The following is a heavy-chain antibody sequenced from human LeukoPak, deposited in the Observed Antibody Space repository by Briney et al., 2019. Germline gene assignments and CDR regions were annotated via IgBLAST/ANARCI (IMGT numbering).Heavy chain of an antibody. Sequence: SETLSLTCTVSGGSISSNNYYWDWIRQPPGEGLEWIGSIYYSGTTYYNPSLKSRVTISVDTSKNQFSLKLSPVTAADTAVYYCARVSYYGSGSYYYYYMDVWGKGTTVTISS. J-gene: IGHJ6*03. CDR3: ARVSYYGSGSYYYYYMDV. CDR1: GGSISSNNYY. D-gene: IGHD3-10*01. V-gene: IGHV4-39*07. CDR2: IYYSGTT.